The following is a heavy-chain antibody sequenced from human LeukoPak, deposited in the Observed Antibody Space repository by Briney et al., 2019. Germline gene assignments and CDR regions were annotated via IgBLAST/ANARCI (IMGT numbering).Heavy chain of an antibody. V-gene: IGHV4-34*01. CDR3: ARGRRFSRYYYYYYMDV. CDR1: GRSFSGYY. D-gene: IGHD3-3*01. CDR2: INHSGST. J-gene: IGHJ6*03. Sequence: SETLSLTCAVYGRSFSGYYWSWIRQPPGKGLEWIGEINHSGSTNYNPSLKSRVTISVDTSKNQFSLKLSSVTAADTAVYYCARGRRFSRYYYYYYMDVWGKGTTVTVSS.